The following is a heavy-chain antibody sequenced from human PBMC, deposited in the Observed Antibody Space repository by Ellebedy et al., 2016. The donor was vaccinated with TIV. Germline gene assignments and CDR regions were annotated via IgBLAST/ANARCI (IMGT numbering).Heavy chain of an antibody. J-gene: IGHJ6*02. Sequence: AASVKVSCKASGYSLTSNGISWVRQAPGQGLEWMGWIGAYNGNTNYAQKFQSRVTMTTDTSTSTVYMDLRSLRSDDTAVYYCARGLWFGELDVWGQGTTVTVSS. CDR3: ARGLWFGELDV. D-gene: IGHD3-10*01. CDR2: IGAYNGNT. CDR1: GYSLTSNG. V-gene: IGHV1-18*01.